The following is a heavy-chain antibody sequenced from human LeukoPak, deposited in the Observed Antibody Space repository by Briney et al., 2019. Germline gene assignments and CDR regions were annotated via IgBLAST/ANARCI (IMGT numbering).Heavy chain of an antibody. CDR1: GFTVSSNY. V-gene: IGHV3-66*01. CDR3: ARGIYYYYDSSGLQFADY. Sequence: GGSLRLSCAASGFTVSSNYMSWVRQAPGKGLEWVSVIYSGGSTYYADSVKGRFTISRDNAKNSLYLQMNSLRAEDTAVYYCARGIYYYYDSSGLQFADYWGQGTLVTVSS. CDR2: IYSGGST. D-gene: IGHD3-22*01. J-gene: IGHJ4*02.